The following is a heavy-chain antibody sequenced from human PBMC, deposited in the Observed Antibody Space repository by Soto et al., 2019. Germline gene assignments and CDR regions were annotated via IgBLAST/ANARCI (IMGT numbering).Heavy chain of an antibody. D-gene: IGHD4-17*01. CDR2: IYYSGST. CDR1: GGSISSGDYY. CDR3: ATRYGDTYYGMDV. Sequence: QVQLQESGPGLVKPSQTLSLTCTVSGGSISSGDYYWSWIRQPPGKGLEWIGYIYYSGSTYYNPSLNSRFTISVPPSQTHFSLKLISVTAADTAVYYCATRYGDTYYGMDVWGQGTPVTVSS. V-gene: IGHV4-30-4*01. J-gene: IGHJ6*02.